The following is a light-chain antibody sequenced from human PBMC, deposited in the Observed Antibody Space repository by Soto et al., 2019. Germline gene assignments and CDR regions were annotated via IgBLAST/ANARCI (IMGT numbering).Light chain of an antibody. V-gene: IGKV1-39*01. J-gene: IGKJ2*01. CDR3: QQSYSTPRT. CDR2: AAS. CDR1: QRISSY. Sequence: DIQMTVSPSSLCASVGDRVTITCRASQRISSYLNWYQQRPGKAPKLLIYAASSLQSGVPSRFSGSGSGTDFTLTISSLQPEDFAAYYCQQSYSTPRTFGQGTKLEIK.